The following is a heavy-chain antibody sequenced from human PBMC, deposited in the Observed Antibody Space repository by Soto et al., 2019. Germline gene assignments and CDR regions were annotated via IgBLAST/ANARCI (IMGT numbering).Heavy chain of an antibody. CDR2: IYHSGST. CDR3: ARDYMVRGVMRWFDP. J-gene: IGHJ5*02. Sequence: QVQLQESGPGLVKPSGTLSLTCAVSGGSISSSNWWSWVRQPPGKGLEWIGEIYHSGSTNYNPSLQSRVTISVDTSKIPFSLKLSSVTAADTAVYYCARDYMVRGVMRWFDPWGQGTLVTVSS. V-gene: IGHV4-4*02. D-gene: IGHD3-10*01. CDR1: GGSISSSNW.